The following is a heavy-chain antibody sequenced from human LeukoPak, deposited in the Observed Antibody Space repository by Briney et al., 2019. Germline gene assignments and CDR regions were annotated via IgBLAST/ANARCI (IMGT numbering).Heavy chain of an antibody. CDR3: AKVWHQGSLIHIPYFDY. D-gene: IGHD1-26*01. Sequence: GGSLRLSCAASGFTFSSYWMHWVRQAPGKGPVWVSRINNDGSGTTYADSVKGRFTISRDDAKNTLYLQMNSLRAEDTAVYYCAKVWHQGSLIHIPYFDYWGQGTLVTVSS. V-gene: IGHV3-74*01. CDR2: INNDGSGT. CDR1: GFTFSSYW. J-gene: IGHJ4*02.